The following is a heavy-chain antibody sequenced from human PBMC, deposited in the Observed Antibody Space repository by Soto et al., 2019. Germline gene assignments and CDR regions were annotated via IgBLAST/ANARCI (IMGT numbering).Heavy chain of an antibody. V-gene: IGHV3-72*01. CDR2: IRNKANSYTT. D-gene: IGHD1-26*01. CDR3: ARDSGKGAYFDS. J-gene: IGHJ4*01. CDR1: GFTFSDHY. Sequence: EVQLVESGGGLVQPGGSQRLSCAASGFTFSDHYMDWVRQAPGKGLEWVGRIRNKANSYTTDYAESGKGRFTISRDDSKDSLYLQMNSLKTEDTAIYYCARDSGKGAYFDSWGHGTLATVSS.